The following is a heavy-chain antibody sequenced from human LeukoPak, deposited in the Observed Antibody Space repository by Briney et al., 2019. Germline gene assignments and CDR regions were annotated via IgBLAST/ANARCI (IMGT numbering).Heavy chain of an antibody. CDR1: GYTFTSYY. D-gene: IGHD3-10*01. V-gene: IGHV1-46*01. CDR2: INPSGGST. CDR3: ARVPRGSGSYYNYFDY. Sequence: GASVKVSCKASGYTFTSYYMHWVRQAPGQGLEWMRIINPSGGSTSYAQKFQGRVTMTRDMSTSTVYMELSSLRSEDTAVYYCARVPRGSGSYYNYFDYWGQGTLVTVSS. J-gene: IGHJ4*02.